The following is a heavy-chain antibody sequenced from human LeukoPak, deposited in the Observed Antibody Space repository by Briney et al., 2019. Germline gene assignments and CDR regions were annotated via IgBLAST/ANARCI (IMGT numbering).Heavy chain of an antibody. J-gene: IGHJ4*02. CDR2: IYYSGST. D-gene: IGHD4-23*01. CDR1: GGSISSSSYY. CDR3: ARDYGGNSEIDY. V-gene: IGHV4-30-4*08. Sequence: SETLSLTCTVSGGSISSSSYYWGWIRQPPGKGLEWIGYIYYSGSTYYNPSLKSRVTISVDTSKNQFSLKLSSVTAADTAVYYCARDYGGNSEIDYWGQGTLVTVSS.